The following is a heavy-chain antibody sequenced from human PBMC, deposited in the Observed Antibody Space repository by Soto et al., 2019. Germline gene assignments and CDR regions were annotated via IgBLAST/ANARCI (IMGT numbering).Heavy chain of an antibody. J-gene: IGHJ4*02. Sequence: GESLKISCKGSGYSFTSYWIGWVRQMPGKGLEWMGIIYPGDSDTRYSPSFQGQVTISADKSISTAYLQWSSLKASDTAMYYCARRGYCSGGSCPSTFDYWGQGTLVTVSS. D-gene: IGHD2-15*01. CDR1: GYSFTSYW. CDR2: IYPGDSDT. CDR3: ARRGYCSGGSCPSTFDY. V-gene: IGHV5-51*01.